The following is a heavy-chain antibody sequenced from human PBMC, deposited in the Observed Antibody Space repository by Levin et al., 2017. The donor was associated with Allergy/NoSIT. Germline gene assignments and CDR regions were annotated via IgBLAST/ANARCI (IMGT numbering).Heavy chain of an antibody. J-gene: IGHJ3*01. Sequence: HPGGSLRLSCVASGFTFSTFGMTWVRQAPGKGLEWVSAITGSDGRAFYADSVEGRFTISRDNAKNTLYLQMNSLRAEDAAVYYCAKFGAFDVWGQGTIVTVSS. CDR3: AKFGAFDV. CDR2: ITGSDGRA. V-gene: IGHV3-23*01. D-gene: IGHD3-10*01. CDR1: GFTFSTFG.